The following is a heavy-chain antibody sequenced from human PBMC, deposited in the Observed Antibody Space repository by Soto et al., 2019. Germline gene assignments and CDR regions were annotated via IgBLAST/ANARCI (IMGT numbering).Heavy chain of an antibody. CDR2: ISAYNGDT. Sequence: QVQLVQSGAEVRKPGASVKVSCKASGYTFTNYGISWVRQAPGQGLEWMGWISAYNGDTNYAQKVQGRDTMTTDTSTSTAYMELRSLRSDDTAMYYCARDSLGTETTAWLDPWGQGTLVTVSS. CDR1: GYTFTNYG. V-gene: IGHV1-18*04. D-gene: IGHD1-1*01. CDR3: ARDSLGTETTAWLDP. J-gene: IGHJ5*02.